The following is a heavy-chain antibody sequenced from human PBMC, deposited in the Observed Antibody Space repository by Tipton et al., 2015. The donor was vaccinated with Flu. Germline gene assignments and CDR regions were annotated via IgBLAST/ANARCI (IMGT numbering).Heavy chain of an antibody. CDR1: GFTFSDYY. CDR2: ISSSGTTI. Sequence: GSLRLSCAASGFTFSDYYMSWIRQAPGKGLEWVSYISSSGTTIYYADSVKGRFTISRDNAKNSLYLQMNSLRAEDTAVYYCSSSNSWYNVNYWGQGTLVTVSS. CDR3: SSSNSWYNVNY. J-gene: IGHJ4*02. D-gene: IGHD6-13*01. V-gene: IGHV3-11*01.